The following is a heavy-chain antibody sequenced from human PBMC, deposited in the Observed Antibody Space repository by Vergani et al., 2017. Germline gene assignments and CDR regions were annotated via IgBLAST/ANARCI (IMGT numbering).Heavy chain of an antibody. D-gene: IGHD2-15*01. V-gene: IGHV4-61*02. CDR2: IHTSGST. CDR1: GASIRSSNYY. Sequence: QLQESGPGLVKPSATLSLTCSVSGASIRSSNYYWSWIRQPAGKGLEWIGRIHTSGSTNYNPSLKSRVTMSEDTSKNQFSLNLTSVTAADTAVYFCARGSCLGGSCYKPLFDYLGQGILVTGSS. CDR3: ARGSCLGGSCYKPLFDY. J-gene: IGHJ4*02.